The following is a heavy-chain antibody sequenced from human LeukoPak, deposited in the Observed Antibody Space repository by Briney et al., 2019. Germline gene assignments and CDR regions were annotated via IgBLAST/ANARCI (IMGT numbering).Heavy chain of an antibody. CDR2: IYTSGST. V-gene: IGHV4-4*07. D-gene: IGHD1-26*01. Sequence: SETLSLTCTVSGGSIYGYYCNWIRQPAGQGLEWIGHIYTSGSTNYNPSLKSRVTMSVDTSKNQFSLKLKSLTAADTAVYYCATVSGNYYGPFDYWGQGTLVTVSS. CDR1: GGSIYGYY. J-gene: IGHJ4*02. CDR3: ATVSGNYYGPFDY.